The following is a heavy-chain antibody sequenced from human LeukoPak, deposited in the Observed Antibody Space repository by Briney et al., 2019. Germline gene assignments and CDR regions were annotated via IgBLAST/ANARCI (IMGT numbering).Heavy chain of an antibody. D-gene: IGHD3-16*01. J-gene: IGHJ4*02. CDR3: AKLLGEMLGVTYDY. CDR2: ISYDGSNK. CDR1: GFTFSSYG. V-gene: IGHV3-30*18. Sequence: PGGSLRLSCAASGFTFSSYGMHWVRQAPGKGLEWVALISYDGSNKYYADSVKGRLTISRDNSKNTVYPQMNSPRAEDTAVYYCAKLLGEMLGVTYDYWGQGTPVTVSS.